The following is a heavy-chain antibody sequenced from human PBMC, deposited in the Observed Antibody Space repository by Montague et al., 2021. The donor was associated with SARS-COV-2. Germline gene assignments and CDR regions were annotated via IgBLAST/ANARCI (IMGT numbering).Heavy chain of an antibody. V-gene: IGHV4-39*01. CDR2: IYYSGST. CDR1: GGSISSSSYY. Sequence: SETLSLTCTVSGGSISSSSYYWGWIRQPPGKGLEWIGSIYYSGSTYYNPSLKSRVTISVDTSKNQFSLKLSSVTAADTAVYYCERQGDQLLLEYWFDPWGQGTLVTVSS. J-gene: IGHJ5*02. CDR3: ERQGDQLLLEYWFDP. D-gene: IGHD2-2*01.